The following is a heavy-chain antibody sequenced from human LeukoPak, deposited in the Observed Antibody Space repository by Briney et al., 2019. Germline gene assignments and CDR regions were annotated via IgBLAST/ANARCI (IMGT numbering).Heavy chain of an antibody. Sequence: SETLSLTCTVPGGSISSYYWSWIRQPPGKGLEWIGYIYYSGSTNYNPSLKSRVTISVDTSKNQFSLKLSSVTAADTAVYYCAGTYYYDSSGYYGYDYWGQGTLVTVSS. V-gene: IGHV4-59*08. D-gene: IGHD3-22*01. J-gene: IGHJ4*02. CDR3: AGTYYYDSSGYYGYDY. CDR1: GGSISSYY. CDR2: IYYSGST.